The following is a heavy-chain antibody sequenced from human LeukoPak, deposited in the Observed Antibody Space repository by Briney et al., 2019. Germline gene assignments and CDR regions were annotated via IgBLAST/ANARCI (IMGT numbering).Heavy chain of an antibody. Sequence: GGSLRLSCTLSGFNVNRNYMGWVRQAPGKGLEWVGRIKSKTDGGTTDYAAPVKGRFTISRDDSKNTLYLQMNSLKTEDTAVYYCTTGGGYPFDYWGQGTLVTVSS. V-gene: IGHV3-15*01. CDR1: GFNVNRNY. J-gene: IGHJ4*02. CDR2: IKSKTDGGTT. CDR3: TTGGGYPFDY. D-gene: IGHD6-25*01.